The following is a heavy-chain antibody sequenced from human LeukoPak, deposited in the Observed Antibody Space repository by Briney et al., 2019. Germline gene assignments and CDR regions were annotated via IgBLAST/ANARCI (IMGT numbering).Heavy chain of an antibody. CDR3: ARVTAAPTGYNWFDP. Sequence: ASVKVSCKASGYSFTSYEINWVRQAPGQGLEWMGRIIPILGLANYAQKFQGRVTITADTTTRTVYMEVSSLRSEDTAVYYCARVTAAPTGYNWFDPWGQGTLVTVSS. D-gene: IGHD1-1*01. J-gene: IGHJ5*02. V-gene: IGHV1-69*04. CDR1: GYSFTSYE. CDR2: IIPILGLA.